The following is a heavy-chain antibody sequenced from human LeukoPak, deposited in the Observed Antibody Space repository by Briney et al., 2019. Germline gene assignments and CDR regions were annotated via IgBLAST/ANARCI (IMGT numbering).Heavy chain of an antibody. CDR3: ARKRPNYYDY. V-gene: IGHV3-30*03. Sequence: GRSLRLSCAASGFTFSSYGMHWVRQAPGEGLEWVAIISYDGSNKYYADSVKGRFTISRDNSKNTLYLQMNSLRAEDTALYYCARKRPNYYDYWGQGTLVTVSS. CDR1: GFTFSSYG. J-gene: IGHJ4*02. CDR2: ISYDGSNK.